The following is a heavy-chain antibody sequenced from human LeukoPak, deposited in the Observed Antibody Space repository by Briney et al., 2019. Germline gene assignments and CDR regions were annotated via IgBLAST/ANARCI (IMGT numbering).Heavy chain of an antibody. D-gene: IGHD3-10*01. V-gene: IGHV3-48*01. Sequence: GGSLRLSCAASGFTFSNYNMNWVRQAPGKGLEWVAYITLSRTTIYYADSVKGRFTISRDNSKNTLYLQMNSLRAEDTAVYYCAKASSGSYANFDYWGQGTLVTVSS. CDR3: AKASSGSYANFDY. CDR2: ITLSRTTI. J-gene: IGHJ4*02. CDR1: GFTFSNYN.